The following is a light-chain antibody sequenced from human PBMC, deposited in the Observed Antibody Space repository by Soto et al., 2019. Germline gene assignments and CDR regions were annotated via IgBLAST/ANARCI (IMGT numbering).Light chain of an antibody. CDR3: KHYHYWRWT. J-gene: IGKJ1*01. CDR1: QSVKSN. V-gene: IGKV3-15*01. Sequence: EIVMTQSPATLSVSPGERATLSCRASQSVKSNLDWYQQKPGQAPMLLIYGAATRATGIPARFSGSWSGTEFTLTISSLESEDSAVYYCKHYHYWRWTFGQGTKVDIK. CDR2: GAA.